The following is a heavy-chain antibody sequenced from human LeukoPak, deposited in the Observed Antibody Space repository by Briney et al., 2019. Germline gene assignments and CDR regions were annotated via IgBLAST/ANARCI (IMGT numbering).Heavy chain of an antibody. CDR1: GYTFTGYY. D-gene: IGHD3-10*01. Sequence: GASVKVSCKASGYTFTGYYMHWVRQAPGQGLEWMGWINPNSGGTNYAQKFQGRVTMTRGTSISTAYMELSRLRSDDTAVYYCARTRVRGVMPSVTRYYYYYMDVWGKGTTVTISS. CDR3: ARTRVRGVMPSVTRYYYYYMDV. CDR2: INPNSGGT. V-gene: IGHV1-2*02. J-gene: IGHJ6*03.